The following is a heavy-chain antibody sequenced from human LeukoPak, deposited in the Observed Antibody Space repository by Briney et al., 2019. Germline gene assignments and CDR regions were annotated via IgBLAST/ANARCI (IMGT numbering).Heavy chain of an antibody. D-gene: IGHD3-10*01. CDR1: GGSISPYY. J-gene: IGHJ4*02. CDR3: AKEGMIRGVIDY. V-gene: IGHV4-4*07. Sequence: SETLSLTCTVSGGSISPYYWTWIRQPAGKGLEWIGHIYSSGSTNYNPSLKSRVTMSLDMSKSQFSLKLNSVTAADTAVYYCAKEGMIRGVIDYWGQGALVTVSS. CDR2: IYSSGST.